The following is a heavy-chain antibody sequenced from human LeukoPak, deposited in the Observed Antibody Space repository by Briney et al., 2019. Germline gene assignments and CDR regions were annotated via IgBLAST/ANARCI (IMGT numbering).Heavy chain of an antibody. CDR3: AIMHPYYDGSGYWVQ. V-gene: IGHV3-23*01. J-gene: IGHJ4*02. CDR1: GFTFSSYA. D-gene: IGHD3-22*01. CDR2: ISTSGGST. Sequence: PGGSLRLSCAASGFTFSSYAMSWVRQAPGKGLEWVSGISTSGGSTSSADSVKGRFTTSRDNPRNTLYKQMNSLRAEDTAVYYCAIMHPYYDGSGYWVQWGQGTLVTVSS.